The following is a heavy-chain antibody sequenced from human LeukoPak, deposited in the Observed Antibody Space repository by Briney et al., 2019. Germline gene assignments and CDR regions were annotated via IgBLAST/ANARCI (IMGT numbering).Heavy chain of an antibody. CDR1: GFTFSSYA. J-gene: IGHJ1*01. CDR3: ATAPFPLPIYFQY. D-gene: IGHD2-15*01. CDR2: ISGSGGST. Sequence: GGSLRLSCAASGFTFSSYAMSWVRQAPGKGLEWVSAISGSGGSTYYADSVKGRFTISRDNSKNTLYLQMNSLRAEDTAVYYCATAPFPLPIYFQYWGQGTLVTVSS. V-gene: IGHV3-23*01.